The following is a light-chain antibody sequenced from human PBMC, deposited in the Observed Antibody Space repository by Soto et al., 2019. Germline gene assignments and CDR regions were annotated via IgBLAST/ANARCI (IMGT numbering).Light chain of an antibody. Sequence: QPVLTQSPSASASLGASVKLTCTLSSGHSTSAIAWHQQQPEKGPRYLMRVSSDGSHIKGDGIPDRFSGSSSGAERYLTISSLQSEDEADYYCQTWGPGIQVFGGGTKLTVL. CDR3: QTWGPGIQV. J-gene: IGLJ2*01. V-gene: IGLV4-69*01. CDR2: VSSDGSH. CDR1: SGHSTSA.